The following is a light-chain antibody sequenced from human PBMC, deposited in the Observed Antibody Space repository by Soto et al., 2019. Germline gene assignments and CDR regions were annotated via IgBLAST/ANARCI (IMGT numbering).Light chain of an antibody. CDR3: QQRMES. Sequence: EIVLTQSPGTLSLSPGDRATLSCRASQSLGSGYLAWYQQKPGQAPRILIYAASTRATGIPDRFSGSGSGTDFSLTISRLEPEDFAVYYCQQRMESFGQGTRLEIK. CDR2: AAS. V-gene: IGKV3D-20*02. CDR1: QSLGSGY. J-gene: IGKJ5*01.